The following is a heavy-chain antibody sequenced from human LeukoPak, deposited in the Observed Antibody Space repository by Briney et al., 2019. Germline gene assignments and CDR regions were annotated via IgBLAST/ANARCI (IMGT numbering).Heavy chain of an antibody. CDR2: SNAGNGNT. CDR1: GYTFTSYA. D-gene: IGHD2-2*01. J-gene: IGHJ4*02. Sequence: ASVKVSCKASGYTFTSYAMHWVRQAPGQRLEWKGWSNAGNGNTKYSQKVQGRVTITRDTSASTAYMELSSLRSEDTAVYYCARDRGDIVVVPAAMELDYWGQGTLVTVSS. CDR3: ARDRGDIVVVPAAMELDY. V-gene: IGHV1-3*01.